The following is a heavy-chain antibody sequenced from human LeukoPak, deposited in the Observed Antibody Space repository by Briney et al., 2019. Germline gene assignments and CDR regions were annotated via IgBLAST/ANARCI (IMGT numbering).Heavy chain of an antibody. J-gene: IGHJ4*02. Sequence: GGSLRLSCAASGFTFSSYGMSWVRQAPGKGLEWVSGISGSGGKTDYADSVKGRFTISRDNSKNTLYLQMNNLRAEDTAVYYCAKVGGYLIYWGQGTLVTVSS. D-gene: IGHD3-22*01. CDR3: AKVGGYLIY. CDR2: ISGSGGKT. V-gene: IGHV3-23*01. CDR1: GFTFSSYG.